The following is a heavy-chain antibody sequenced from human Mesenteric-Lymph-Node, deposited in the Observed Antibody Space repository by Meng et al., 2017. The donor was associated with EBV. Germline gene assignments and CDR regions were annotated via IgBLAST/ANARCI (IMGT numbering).Heavy chain of an antibody. J-gene: IGHJ4*02. D-gene: IGHD4-17*01. CDR3: ARDAGDYVLDY. Sequence: QVQLVQARTEVKKPGASVKVSCKASGYIFESYRVHWARQAPGQRLEWMGWINPAFGNTDYSQKFQGKVTITSDTSASTAYMDLTSLTPEDTAVYFCARDAGDYVLDYWGQGTLVTVSS. CDR2: INPAFGNT. CDR1: GYIFESYR. V-gene: IGHV1-3*01.